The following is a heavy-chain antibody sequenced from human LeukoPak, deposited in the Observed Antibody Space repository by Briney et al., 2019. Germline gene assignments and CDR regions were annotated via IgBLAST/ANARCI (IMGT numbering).Heavy chain of an antibody. D-gene: IGHD3-16*02. J-gene: IGHJ4*02. Sequence: SETLSLTCAVYGGSFSGYYWSWIRQPPGKGLEWIGEINHSGSTNYNPSLKSRVTISVDTSKDQFSLKLSSVTAADTAVYYCARGHITAWGSYRPKYYLDYWGQGTLVTVSS. CDR2: INHSGST. CDR1: GGSFSGYY. CDR3: ARGHITAWGSYRPKYYLDY. V-gene: IGHV4-34*01.